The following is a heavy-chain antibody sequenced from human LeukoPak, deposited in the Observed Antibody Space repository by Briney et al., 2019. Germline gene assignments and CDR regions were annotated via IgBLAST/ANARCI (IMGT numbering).Heavy chain of an antibody. V-gene: IGHV4-34*01. CDR3: ARAYDSSKSPSSAHGPDAFDI. CDR1: GGSFSGYY. CDR2: INHSGST. J-gene: IGHJ3*02. Sequence: PSETLSLTCAVYGGSFSGYYWSWIRQPPGKGLEWIGEINHSGSTNYNPSLKSRVTISVDTSKNQFSLKLSSVTAADTAVYYCARAYDSSKSPSSAHGPDAFDIWGQGTMVTVSS. D-gene: IGHD3-22*01.